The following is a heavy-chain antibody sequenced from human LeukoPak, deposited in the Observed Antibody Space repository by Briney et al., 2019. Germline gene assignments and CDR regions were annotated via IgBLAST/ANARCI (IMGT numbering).Heavy chain of an antibody. CDR2: ISSSGSTI. CDR1: GFTFSDYY. CDR3: ARAGGNYYDSSGYADY. D-gene: IGHD3-22*01. Sequence: GGSLRLSCAASGFTFSDYYMSWIRQAPGKGLEWVSYISSSGSTIYYADSVNGRFTISRDNAKNSLYLQMNSLRAEDTAVYYCARAGGNYYDSSGYADYWGQGTLVTVSS. V-gene: IGHV3-11*01. J-gene: IGHJ4*02.